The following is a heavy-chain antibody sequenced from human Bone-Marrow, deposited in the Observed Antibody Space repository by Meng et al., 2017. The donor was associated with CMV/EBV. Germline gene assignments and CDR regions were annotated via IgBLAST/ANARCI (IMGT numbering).Heavy chain of an antibody. CDR3: AREDSEVGTYYDFWSGYSSGWFDP. Sequence: WNWIRQSPSRGLEWLGRTYYRSKWYNDYAVSVKSRITINPDTSKNQFSLQLNSVTPEDTAVYYCAREDSEVGTYYDFWSGYSSGWFDPWGQGTLVTVSS. J-gene: IGHJ5*02. V-gene: IGHV6-1*01. CDR2: TYYRSKWYN. D-gene: IGHD3-3*01.